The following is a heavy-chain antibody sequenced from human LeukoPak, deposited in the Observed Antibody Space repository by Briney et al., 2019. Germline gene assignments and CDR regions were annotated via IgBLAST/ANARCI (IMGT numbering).Heavy chain of an antibody. CDR3: ARAGKTDYGGNKKTGGSDAFDI. D-gene: IGHD4-23*01. V-gene: IGHV3-7*01. CDR2: IKQDGSEK. CDR1: GFTFSSYW. Sequence: PGGSLRLSCAASGFTFSSYWMSWVRQAPGKGLEWAANIKQDGSEKYYVDSVKGRFTISRDNAKNSLYLQMNSLRAEDTAVYYCARAGKTDYGGNKKTGGSDAFDIWGQGTMVTVSS. J-gene: IGHJ3*02.